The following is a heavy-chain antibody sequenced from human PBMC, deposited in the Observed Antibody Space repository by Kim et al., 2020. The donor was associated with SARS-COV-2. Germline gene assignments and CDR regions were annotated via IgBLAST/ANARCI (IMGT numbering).Heavy chain of an antibody. CDR1: GFTFSSYA. D-gene: IGHD3-10*01. Sequence: GGSLRLSCAASGFTFSSYAMHWVRQAPGKGLEWVAVISYDGSNKYYADSVKGRFTISRDNSKNTLYLQMNSLRAEDTAVYYCATSSGSYYKWSWGAFDIWGQGTMVTVSS. J-gene: IGHJ3*02. V-gene: IGHV3-30*04. CDR2: ISYDGSNK. CDR3: ATSSGSYYKWSWGAFDI.